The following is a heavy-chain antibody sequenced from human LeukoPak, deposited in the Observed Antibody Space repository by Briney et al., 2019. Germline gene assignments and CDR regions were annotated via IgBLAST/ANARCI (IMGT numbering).Heavy chain of an antibody. V-gene: IGHV3-23*01. CDR2: INGSGGST. CDR3: AKGYYDYVWGSYYFDY. CDR1: GFTFSSYA. Sequence: GGNLRLYCAASGFTFSSYAMSWVRQAPGKGLKGVSAINGSGGSTDYADSVKGRFTIARDKSRDTLYLQMNSLRAGGTAVYYCAKGYYDYVWGSYYFDYWGQGTLVTVSS. J-gene: IGHJ4*02. D-gene: IGHD3-16*01.